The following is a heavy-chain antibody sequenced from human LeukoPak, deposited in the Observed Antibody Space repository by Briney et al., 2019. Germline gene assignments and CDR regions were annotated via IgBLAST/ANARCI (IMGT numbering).Heavy chain of an antibody. CDR3: ACRQTYYYDSSGYYLY. CDR2: ISAYNGNT. V-gene: IGHV1-18*01. D-gene: IGHD3-22*01. Sequence: GASVKVSCKASGYTFTSYGISWVRQAPGQGLEWMGWISAYNGNTNYAQKLQGRVTMTTDTSTSTAYMELRSLRSDDTAVYYCACRQTYYYDSSGYYLYWGQGTLVTVSS. J-gene: IGHJ4*02. CDR1: GYTFTSYG.